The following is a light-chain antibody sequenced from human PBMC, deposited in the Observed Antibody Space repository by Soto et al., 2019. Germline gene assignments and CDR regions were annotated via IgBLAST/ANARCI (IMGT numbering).Light chain of an antibody. Sequence: VLTQSPATLSLSPGESATLSCRASQNVGNNLAWYQQKSGQAPRLLIYAASDRATGVPARFSGRMSGTDFTLTISSPEPEDFATYFCQQRSRWPRGTFGRGTKLE. V-gene: IGKV3-11*01. J-gene: IGKJ2*02. CDR1: QNVGNN. CDR3: QQRSRWPRGT. CDR2: AAS.